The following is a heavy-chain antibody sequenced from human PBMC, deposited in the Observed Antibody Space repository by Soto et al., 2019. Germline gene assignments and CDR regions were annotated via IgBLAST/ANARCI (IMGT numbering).Heavy chain of an antibody. CDR2: IDWDDDK. Sequence: SGPTLVNPTQTLTLACTFSGFSLSTSGMCVSWIRQPPGKALEWLALIDWDDDKYYSTSLKTRLTISKDTSKNQVVLTMTNMDPVDTATYYCARTPADIVATPYYYYGMDVWGQGTTVTVSS. J-gene: IGHJ6*02. V-gene: IGHV2-70*01. CDR3: ARTPADIVATPYYYYGMDV. D-gene: IGHD5-12*01. CDR1: GFSLSTSGMC.